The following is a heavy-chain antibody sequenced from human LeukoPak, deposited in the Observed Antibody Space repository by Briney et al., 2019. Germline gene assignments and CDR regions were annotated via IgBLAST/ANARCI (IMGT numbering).Heavy chain of an antibody. V-gene: IGHV1-8*02. CDR3: ARGSYYDSSGLGGY. J-gene: IGHJ4*02. D-gene: IGHD3-22*01. Sequence: VASVTVSCKASGYTFSDFGISWVRQATGQGLEWMGWMNPNSGNTGYAQKFQGRVTMTRNASISTAYMELSSLRSEDTAVYYCARGSYYDSSGLGGYWGQGTLVTVSS. CDR1: GYTFSDFG. CDR2: MNPNSGNT.